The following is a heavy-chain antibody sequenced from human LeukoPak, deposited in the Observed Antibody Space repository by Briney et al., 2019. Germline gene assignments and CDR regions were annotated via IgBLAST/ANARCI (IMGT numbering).Heavy chain of an antibody. J-gene: IGHJ4*02. CDR1: GFTFSNYN. D-gene: IGHD3-16*01. CDR3: AKDGGGPQPIFDY. Sequence: GGSLRLSCAASGFTFSNYNMNWVRQAPGKGLEWVSSISSSSSYIYYADSVKGRFTISRDNARNSLYLQMKSLRAEDTAVYYCAKDGGGPQPIFDYWGQGTLVTVSS. V-gene: IGHV3-21*01. CDR2: ISSSSSYI.